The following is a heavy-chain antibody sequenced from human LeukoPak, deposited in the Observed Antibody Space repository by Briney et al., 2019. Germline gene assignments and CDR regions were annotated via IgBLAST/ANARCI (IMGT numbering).Heavy chain of an antibody. D-gene: IGHD3-22*01. CDR2: IYPGDSDT. Sequence: GESLKISCKGSGYTFTSYWIGWVRQMPGKGLEWMGIIYPGDSDTRYSPSFQAQVTISADKSINAAYLQWSTLKASDTAMYYCARGYYYDSSGYPDYWGQGTLVTVSS. J-gene: IGHJ4*01. CDR3: ARGYYYDSSGYPDY. CDR1: GYTFTSYW. V-gene: IGHV5-51*01.